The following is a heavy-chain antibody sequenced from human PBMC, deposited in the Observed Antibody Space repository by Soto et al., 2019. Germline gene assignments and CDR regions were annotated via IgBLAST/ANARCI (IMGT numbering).Heavy chain of an antibody. CDR2: IDPSDSYT. J-gene: IGHJ6*02. CDR3: ARHRNLSTTNYYSCSMHF. V-gene: IGHV5-10-1*01. CDR1: GYSFTSYW. Sequence: GESLKISCRGSGYSFTSYWISWVRQMPGKGLEWMGRIDPSDSYTNYSPSFQGHVTISADKSISTAYLQWSSLKVSDTAMYYCARHRNLSTTNYYSCSMHFSGQGTMVTVSS. D-gene: IGHD4-4*01.